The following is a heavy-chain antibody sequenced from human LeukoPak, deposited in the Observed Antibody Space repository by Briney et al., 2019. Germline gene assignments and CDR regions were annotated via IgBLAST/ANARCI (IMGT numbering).Heavy chain of an antibody. CDR2: ISAYNGNT. CDR3: ARDPTIAVAGPGY. V-gene: IGHV1-18*01. D-gene: IGHD6-19*01. Sequence: ASVKVSCNASGYTFTTYGISWVRQAPGQGLGWVGWISAYNGNTNYAQKFQGRVTMTTDTPTSTAYMELRSLRSDDTAVYYCARDPTIAVAGPGYWGQGTLVTVSS. J-gene: IGHJ4*02. CDR1: GYTFTTYG.